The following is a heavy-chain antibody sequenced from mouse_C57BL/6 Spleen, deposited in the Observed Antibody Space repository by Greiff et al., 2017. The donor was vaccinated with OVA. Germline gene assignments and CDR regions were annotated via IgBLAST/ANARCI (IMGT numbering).Heavy chain of an antibody. J-gene: IGHJ1*03. CDR1: GYAFSSYW. V-gene: IGHV1-80*01. Sequence: QVQLQQSGAELVKPGASVKISCKASGYAFSSYWMNWVKQRPGKGLEWIGQIYPGDGDTNYNGKLKGKATLTADKSSSTAYMQLSSLTSEDSAVYFCARSESNWDVYWYFDVWGTGTTVTVSS. CDR3: ARSESNWDVYWYFDV. D-gene: IGHD4-1*01. CDR2: IYPGDGDT.